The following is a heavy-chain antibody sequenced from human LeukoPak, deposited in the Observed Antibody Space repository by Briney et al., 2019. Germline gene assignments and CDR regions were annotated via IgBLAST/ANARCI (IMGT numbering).Heavy chain of an antibody. D-gene: IGHD2-15*01. V-gene: IGHV3-66*04. J-gene: IGHJ3*02. Sequence: KPGGSLRLSCAASGFTVSSSYMSWVRQAPGKGLEWVSVIYSGGSTYYADSVKGRFTISRDNSKNTLYLQMNSLRAEDTAVYYCARRRSGGSGPDAFDIWGQGTMVTVSS. CDR2: IYSGGST. CDR3: ARRRSGGSGPDAFDI. CDR1: GFTVSSSY.